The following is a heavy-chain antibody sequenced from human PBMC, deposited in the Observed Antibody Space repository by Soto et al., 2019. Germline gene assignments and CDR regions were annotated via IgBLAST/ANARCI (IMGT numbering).Heavy chain of an antibody. CDR2: IKQDGSEK. J-gene: IGHJ5*02. Sequence: EGQLVESGGGLVQPGGSLRLSCAASGFTFISYWMSWVRQAPGKGLEWVANIKQDGSEKYYVDSVKGRFTISRDNAKNSLYLQMNSLRAEDTAVYYCARSIAARLNWFDPWGQGTLVTVSS. V-gene: IGHV3-7*01. CDR1: GFTFISYW. D-gene: IGHD6-6*01. CDR3: ARSIAARLNWFDP.